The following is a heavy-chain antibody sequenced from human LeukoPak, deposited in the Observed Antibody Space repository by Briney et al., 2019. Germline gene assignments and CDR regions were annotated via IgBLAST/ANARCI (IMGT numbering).Heavy chain of an antibody. CDR2: IKQDGSEE. Sequence: PGGSLRLSCAASGFTFSSFWMSWVRQAPGKGREWVANIKQDGSEEYYVDSVKGRFTISRDNAKKSLYLQMNSLRAEDTAVYYCARWEANGYYFDYRGQGTLVTVSS. D-gene: IGHD2-8*01. CDR3: ARWEANGYYFDY. CDR1: GFTFSSFW. J-gene: IGHJ4*02. V-gene: IGHV3-7*01.